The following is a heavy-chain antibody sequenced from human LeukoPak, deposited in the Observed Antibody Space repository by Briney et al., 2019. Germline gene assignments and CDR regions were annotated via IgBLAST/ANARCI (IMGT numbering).Heavy chain of an antibody. D-gene: IGHD3-22*01. Sequence: KASETLSLTCTVSGGSISSGDYYWSWIRQPPGKGLEWIGYIYYSGSTYYNPSLKSRVTISVDTSKNQSSLKLSSVTAADTAVYYYARGDSSGYYEVDYWGQGTLVTVSS. V-gene: IGHV4-30-4*01. CDR1: GGSISSGDYY. CDR2: IYYSGST. J-gene: IGHJ4*02. CDR3: ARGDSSGYYEVDY.